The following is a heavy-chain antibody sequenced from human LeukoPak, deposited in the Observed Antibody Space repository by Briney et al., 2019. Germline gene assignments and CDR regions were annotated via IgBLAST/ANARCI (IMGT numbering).Heavy chain of an antibody. CDR1: GGSFSGYY. D-gene: IGHD3-22*01. J-gene: IGHJ4*02. CDR3: ARVPLYDSSGYYKNYFDY. V-gene: IGHV4-34*01. CDR2: INHSGST. Sequence: PSETLSLTCAVYGGSFSGYYWSWIRQPPGKGLEWIGEINHSGSTNYIPSRKSRVTISVDTSKNQFSLKLSSVTAADTAVYYCARVPLYDSSGYYKNYFDYWGQGTLVTVSS.